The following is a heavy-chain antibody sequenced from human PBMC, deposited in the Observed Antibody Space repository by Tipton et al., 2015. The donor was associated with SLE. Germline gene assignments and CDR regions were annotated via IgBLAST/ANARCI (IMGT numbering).Heavy chain of an antibody. CDR3: ARGVAHFYDSGSFDI. Sequence: LRLSCTIYSGSFSGYHWSWIRQSPGKGLEWIGEVKYRGSTNYNPSLGGRGTISIGTSENQLSLRLSSVTAADTAIYYCARGVAHFYDSGSFDIWGQGTLVTVSS. D-gene: IGHD3-16*01. V-gene: IGHV4-34*01. J-gene: IGHJ3*02. CDR1: SGSFSGYH. CDR2: VKYRGST.